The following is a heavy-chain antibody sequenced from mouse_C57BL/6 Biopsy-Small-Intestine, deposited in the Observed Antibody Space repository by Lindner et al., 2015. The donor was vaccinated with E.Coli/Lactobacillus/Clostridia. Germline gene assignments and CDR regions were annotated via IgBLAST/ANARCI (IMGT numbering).Heavy chain of an antibody. V-gene: IGHV1-81*01. CDR1: GGIFSSYA. CDR3: ARDVSRGYCRSTSCYLFY. CDR2: IIPIFGTA. J-gene: IGHJ4*01. Sequence: VKVSCKASGGIFSSYAISWVRQAPGQGLEWMGGIIPIFGTANYAQKFQGRVTITADESTSTAYMELSSLRSEDTALCYCARDVSRGYCRSTSCYLFYWGQGTLVSVSS. D-gene: IGHD5-1*01.